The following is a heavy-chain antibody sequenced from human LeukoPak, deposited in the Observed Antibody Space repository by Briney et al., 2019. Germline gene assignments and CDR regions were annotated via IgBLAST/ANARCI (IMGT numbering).Heavy chain of an antibody. Sequence: ASVKVSCKASGHTFTGYYMHWVRQAPGQGLEWVGWINPNSGGTNYAQQFQGRVTMTRDTSTSTVYMELSSLRSEDTAVYYCARATQLAAAFDYWGQGTLVTVSS. V-gene: IGHV1-2*02. CDR1: GHTFTGYY. D-gene: IGHD6-13*01. CDR3: ARATQLAAAFDY. CDR2: INPNSGGT. J-gene: IGHJ4*02.